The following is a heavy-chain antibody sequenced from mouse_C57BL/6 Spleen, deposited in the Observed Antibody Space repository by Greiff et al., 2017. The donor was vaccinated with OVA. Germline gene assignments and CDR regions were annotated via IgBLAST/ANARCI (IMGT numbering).Heavy chain of an antibody. D-gene: IGHD2-1*01. Sequence: EVKLVESGGGLVQPGGSLSLSCAASGFTFTDYHMSWVRQPPGKALEWLGFIRNKTNGYTKEYSASVKGRFTSSRDNSQSILYRRMNAQGAEDSATYCCARYGNYFAYWGQGTLVTVSA. CDR2: IRNKTNGYTK. CDR3: ARYGNYFAY. V-gene: IGHV7-3*01. J-gene: IGHJ3*01. CDR1: GFTFTDYH.